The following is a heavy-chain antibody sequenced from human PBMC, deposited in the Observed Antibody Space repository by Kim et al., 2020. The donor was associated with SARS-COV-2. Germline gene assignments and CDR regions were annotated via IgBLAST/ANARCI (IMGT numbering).Heavy chain of an antibody. V-gene: IGHV3-53*01. D-gene: IGHD3-16*02. Sequence: KGRFTISRDNSKNTLYLQMNSLRAEDTAVYYCARQLMITFGGVIVDAFDIWGQGTMVTVSS. J-gene: IGHJ3*02. CDR3: ARQLMITFGGVIVDAFDI.